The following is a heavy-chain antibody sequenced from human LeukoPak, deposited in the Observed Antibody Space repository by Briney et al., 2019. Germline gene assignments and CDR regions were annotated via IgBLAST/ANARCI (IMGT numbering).Heavy chain of an antibody. J-gene: IGHJ6*02. CDR2: LSGSGGST. Sequence: TGGSLRLSCAASGFTFRSYGMSWVRQAPGKGLEWVSSLSGSGGSTYYADSVKGRFTISRDNSKNTLYLQMNSLRAEDTAVYYCARDYQEIWFGDAHYYYGMDVWGQGTTVTVSS. CDR1: GFTFRSYG. D-gene: IGHD3-10*01. V-gene: IGHV3-23*01. CDR3: ARDYQEIWFGDAHYYYGMDV.